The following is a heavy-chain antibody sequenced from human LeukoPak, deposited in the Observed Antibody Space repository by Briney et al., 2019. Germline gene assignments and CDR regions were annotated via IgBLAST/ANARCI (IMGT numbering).Heavy chain of an antibody. V-gene: IGHV1-58*02. CDR2: IVVGSGNT. D-gene: IGHD5-18*01. CDR1: GFTFTSSA. J-gene: IGHJ3*02. CDR3: AAGNSYGYKAFDI. Sequence: TSVKVSCKASGFTFTSSAMKWVRQARGKRLEWIGWIVVGSGNTNYAQKFQERVTITRDMSTSTAYMELSSLRSEDTALYYCAAGNSYGYKAFDIWGQGTMVTVSS.